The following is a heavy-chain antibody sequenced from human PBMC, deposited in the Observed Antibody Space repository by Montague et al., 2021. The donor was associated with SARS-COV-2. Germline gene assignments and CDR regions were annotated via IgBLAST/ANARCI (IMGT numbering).Heavy chain of an antibody. CDR3: ARDLGLVPAMVYYYYYGMDV. Sequence: SLRLSFSASGFTFSSCSMNWVRQAPGKGLEWVSYISTSSSTIYYADSVKGRFTISRDNAKNSLYLQMNSLRDEDTAVYYCARDLGLVPAMVYYYYYGMDVWGQGTTVSVSS. V-gene: IGHV3-48*02. J-gene: IGHJ6*02. D-gene: IGHD5-18*01. CDR2: ISTSSSTI. CDR1: GFTFSSCS.